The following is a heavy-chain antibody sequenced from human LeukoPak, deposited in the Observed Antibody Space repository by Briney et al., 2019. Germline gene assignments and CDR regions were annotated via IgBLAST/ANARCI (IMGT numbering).Heavy chain of an antibody. V-gene: IGHV1-2*06. CDR1: GYTFIDYS. J-gene: IGHJ4*02. Sequence: ASVKVSCKASGYTFIDYSMHWVRQAPGQGLRWMGRINPNSGDTNYAQEFQGRVTMTTDTSTSTAYMELRSLRSDDTAVYYCARPDGRGWDALDYWGQGTLVTVSS. D-gene: IGHD6-19*01. CDR2: INPNSGDT. CDR3: ARPDGRGWDALDY.